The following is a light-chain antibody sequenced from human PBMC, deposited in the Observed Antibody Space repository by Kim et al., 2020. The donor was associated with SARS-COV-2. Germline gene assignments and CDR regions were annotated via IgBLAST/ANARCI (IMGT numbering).Light chain of an antibody. J-gene: IGKJ4*01. CDR2: DAS. CDR1: QDSTNY. CDR3: HQYDDLV. Sequence: QDSTNYLNWYQQKPGKAPKLLIYDASNLETGVPSRFSGSGTGTHFTFTISSLQSEDFATYYCHQYDDLVFGGGTKVEI. V-gene: IGKV1-33*01.